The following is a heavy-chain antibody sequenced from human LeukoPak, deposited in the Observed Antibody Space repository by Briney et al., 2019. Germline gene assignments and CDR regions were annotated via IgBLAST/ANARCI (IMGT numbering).Heavy chain of an antibody. V-gene: IGHV3-30*03. CDR1: GFTFSSYG. J-gene: IGHJ4*02. CDR3: ARRVPSQVITDYFDY. D-gene: IGHD3-16*01. Sequence: GGSLRLSCAASGFTFSSYGMHWVRQAPGKGLEWVAVTSYDGSNNYYADSVRGRFTISRDNSKNTLYLQMNSLRAEDTAVYYCARRVPSQVITDYFDYWGQGTLVTVSS. CDR2: TSYDGSNN.